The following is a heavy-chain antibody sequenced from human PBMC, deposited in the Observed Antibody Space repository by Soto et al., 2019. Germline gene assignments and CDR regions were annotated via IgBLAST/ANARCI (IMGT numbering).Heavy chain of an antibody. CDR2: INAGNGNT. CDR3: ARVGSSGWYVAFDY. V-gene: IGHV1-3*01. D-gene: IGHD6-19*01. J-gene: IGHJ4*02. Sequence: GASVKVSCKASGYTFTSYAMHWVRQAPGQRLEWMGWINAGNGNTKYSQKFQGRVTITRDTSASTAYMELSSLRSEDTAVYYCARVGSSGWYVAFDYWGQGTLVTVSS. CDR1: GYTFTSYA.